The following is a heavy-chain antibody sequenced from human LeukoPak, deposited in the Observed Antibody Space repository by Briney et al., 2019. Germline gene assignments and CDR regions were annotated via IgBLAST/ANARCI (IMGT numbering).Heavy chain of an antibody. D-gene: IGHD3-22*01. J-gene: IGHJ3*02. CDR3: ARANGVYYDSSGYGAFDI. CDR1: GYTFTSYY. V-gene: IGHV1-46*01. Sequence: ASVKVSCKASGYTFTSYYMHWVRQAPGQGLEWMGIINPSSGSTSYAQKFQGRVTMTRDTSTSTVYMELSSLRSEDTAVYYCARANGVYYDSSGYGAFDIWGQGTMVTVSS. CDR2: INPSSGST.